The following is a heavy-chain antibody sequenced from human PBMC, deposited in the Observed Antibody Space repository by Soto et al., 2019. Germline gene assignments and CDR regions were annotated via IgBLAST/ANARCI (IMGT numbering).Heavy chain of an antibody. V-gene: IGHV3-48*01. CDR3: AADRCLNGVCYLGWW. J-gene: IGHJ4*02. D-gene: IGHD2-8*01. CDR1: GFTFSSYS. CDR2: ISMSGDTV. Sequence: EVQLVESGGGLIQPGGSQRLSCAASGFTFSSYSMNWVRQAPGKGLEWVSYISMSGDTVYYADSVRGRFTISRDNAKGSLYLQMSSLETEDTAVYYCAADRCLNGVCYLGWWWGQGTLVTVSS.